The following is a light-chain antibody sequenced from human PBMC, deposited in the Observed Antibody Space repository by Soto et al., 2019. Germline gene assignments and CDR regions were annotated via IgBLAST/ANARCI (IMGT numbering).Light chain of an antibody. V-gene: IGKV3-11*01. CDR1: QSVTNY. CDR2: DAS. CDR3: QQRLNWPPG. J-gene: IGKJ1*01. Sequence: EIFLTQSPDTLSLTPGERATLTCRASQSVTNYIAWYQQRPGQAPRLLIYDASNRATGVPARFSGSRSGTDCTITISDLEPADFALYYCQQRLNWPPGFGQGTKVDI.